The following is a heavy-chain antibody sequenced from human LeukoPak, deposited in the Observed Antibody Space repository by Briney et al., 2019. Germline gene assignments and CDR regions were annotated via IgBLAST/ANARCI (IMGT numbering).Heavy chain of an antibody. J-gene: IGHJ3*02. Sequence: ASVKVSCKASGYTFTSYAMNWVRQAPGQGLEWMGGIIPMFGTANYAQKFQGRVTITADKSTSTAYMELSSLRSEDTAVYYCARVPDYYDSIPGGDIWGQGTMVTVSS. V-gene: IGHV1-69*06. CDR2: IIPMFGTA. CDR1: GYTFTSYA. CDR3: ARVPDYYDSIPGGDI. D-gene: IGHD3-22*01.